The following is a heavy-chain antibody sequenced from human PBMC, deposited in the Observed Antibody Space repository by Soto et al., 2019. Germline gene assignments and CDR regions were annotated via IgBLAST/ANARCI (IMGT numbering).Heavy chain of an antibody. CDR3: ARVTAMVNVRVFDS. J-gene: IGHJ3*02. CDR1: GGSISSYY. V-gene: IGHV4-59*01. CDR2: IYYSGST. Sequence: SQTVSLTCTGSGGSISSYYWSCIRQPPWKGLEWIGYIYYSGSTNYNPSLKSRVTISVDTSKNKISLKLSYVTAADTAVYYCARVTAMVNVRVFDSWGQGTMV. D-gene: IGHD5-18*01.